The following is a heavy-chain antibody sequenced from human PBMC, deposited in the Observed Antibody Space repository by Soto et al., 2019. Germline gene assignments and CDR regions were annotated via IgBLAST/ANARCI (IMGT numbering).Heavy chain of an antibody. Sequence: QVQLQESGPGLVKPSQTLSLTCTISGGSIDSGDDYWTWIRQPPGKGLEWIGYINYNGNTYYNPSLKSRVALSVDTSKNQVSLNLNSVTAADTAVYFCARYGSHSRRFDCWGQGTLVTVSS. J-gene: IGHJ4*02. CDR2: INYNGNT. CDR1: GGSIDSGDDY. CDR3: ARYGSHSRRFDC. D-gene: IGHD2-15*01. V-gene: IGHV4-30-4*08.